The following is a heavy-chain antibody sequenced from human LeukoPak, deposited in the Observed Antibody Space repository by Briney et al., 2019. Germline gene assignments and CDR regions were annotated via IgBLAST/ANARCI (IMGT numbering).Heavy chain of an antibody. CDR1: GYTFTSYY. Sequence: SVKVSCKASGYTFTSYYMHWVRQAPGQGLEWMGGIIPIFGTANYAQKFQGRVTITADESTSTAYMELSSLRSEDTAVYYCASSRGYSYGPGGGMDVWGQGTTVTVSS. CDR2: IIPIFGTA. J-gene: IGHJ6*02. D-gene: IGHD5-18*01. CDR3: ASSRGYSYGPGGGMDV. V-gene: IGHV1-69*13.